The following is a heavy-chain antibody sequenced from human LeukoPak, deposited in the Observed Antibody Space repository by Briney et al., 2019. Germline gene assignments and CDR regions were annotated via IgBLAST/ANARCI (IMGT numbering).Heavy chain of an antibody. J-gene: IGHJ4*02. CDR2: ISGDGAST. CDR1: GFTLSEYA. V-gene: IGHV3-64*01. D-gene: IGHD5-12*01. CDR3: VRGRSGYYFDY. Sequence: PGGSLRLSCATSGFTLSEYAMFWVRQGPGRGLEYVSAISGDGASTFYGNSVKDRFTISRDISKKTLHLQMDSLRVKDMAVYFCVRGRSGYYFDYWGQGILVTVSS.